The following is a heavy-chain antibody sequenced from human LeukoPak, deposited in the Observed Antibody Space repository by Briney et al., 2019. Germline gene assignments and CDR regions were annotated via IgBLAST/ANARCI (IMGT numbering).Heavy chain of an antibody. J-gene: IGHJ4*02. D-gene: IGHD1-26*01. CDR1: GGTFSSYA. Sequence: ASVKVSCKASGGTFSSYAISWVRQAPGQGLEWMGRIIPILGIANYAQKFQGRVTITADKSTSTAYMELSSLRSKDTAVYYCARDAGRIGYFDYWGQGTLVTVSS. V-gene: IGHV1-69*04. CDR3: ARDAGRIGYFDY. CDR2: IIPILGIA.